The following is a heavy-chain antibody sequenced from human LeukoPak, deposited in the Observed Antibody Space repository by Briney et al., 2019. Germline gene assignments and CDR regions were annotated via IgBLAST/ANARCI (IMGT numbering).Heavy chain of an antibody. Sequence: SETLSLTCTVSGGSISSSSYYWGWIRQPPGKGLEWIGYIYYSGSTYYNPSLKSRVTISVDTSKNQFSLKLSSVTAADTAVYYCARDTYRTTGFDYWGQGTLVTVSS. CDR1: GGSISSSSYY. CDR2: IYYSGST. J-gene: IGHJ4*02. D-gene: IGHD4-17*01. V-gene: IGHV4-30-4*08. CDR3: ARDTYRTTGFDY.